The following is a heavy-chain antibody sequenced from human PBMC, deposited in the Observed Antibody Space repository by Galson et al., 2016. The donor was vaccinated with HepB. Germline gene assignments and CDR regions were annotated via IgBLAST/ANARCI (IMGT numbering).Heavy chain of an antibody. Sequence: ETLSLTCTVSGGPISGYHWSWTRQSAGKGLEWIGLIYNSGRTNYNPSLKSRVTMSVDTSKNQLSLNLRSVTAADTAVYYCAGQWLVPFDLWGRGTLVTVSS. D-gene: IGHD6-19*01. J-gene: IGHJ2*01. V-gene: IGHV4-4*07. CDR1: GGPISGYH. CDR2: IYNSGRT. CDR3: AGQWLVPFDL.